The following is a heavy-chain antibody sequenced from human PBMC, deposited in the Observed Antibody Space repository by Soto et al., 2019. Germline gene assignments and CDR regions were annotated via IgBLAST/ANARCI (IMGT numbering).Heavy chain of an antibody. CDR1: GYSISSGYY. Sequence: PSETLSLTCAVSGYSISSGYYWGWIRQPPGKGLKWIGSIYHSGSTYYNPSLKSRVTISVDTSKNQFSLKLSSVTAADTAVYYCAREREMITIFGVVPPEMLPFDYWGQGTLVTVSS. V-gene: IGHV4-38-2*02. CDR2: IYHSGST. J-gene: IGHJ4*02. CDR3: AREREMITIFGVVPPEMLPFDY. D-gene: IGHD3-3*01.